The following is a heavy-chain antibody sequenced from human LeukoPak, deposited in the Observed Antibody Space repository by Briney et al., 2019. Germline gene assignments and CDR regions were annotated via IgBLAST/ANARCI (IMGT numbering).Heavy chain of an antibody. CDR2: MNPNSGNT. V-gene: IGHV1-8*01. Sequence: ASVKVACKASGHTFTSYDINWVRQATGQGLEWMGWMNPNSGNTGYAQKFQGRVTMTRNTSISTAYMELSSLRSEDTAVYYCARGPYSSGWYDIYYYYYGMDVWGQGTTVTVSS. CDR1: GHTFTSYD. J-gene: IGHJ6*02. CDR3: ARGPYSSGWYDIYYYYYGMDV. D-gene: IGHD6-19*01.